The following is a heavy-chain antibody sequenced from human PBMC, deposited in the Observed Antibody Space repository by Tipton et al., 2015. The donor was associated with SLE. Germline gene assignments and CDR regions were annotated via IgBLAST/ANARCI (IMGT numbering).Heavy chain of an antibody. Sequence: TLSLTCTVSGGSISTYYWNWIRQPAGKGLEWIGRIYSSGSTSLNPSLKSRVTLSVDTSKNQFSLKLSSVSAADTAVYYCARAQDYGGYGDWGQGTLVTVSS. V-gene: IGHV4-4*07. CDR2: IYSSGST. J-gene: IGHJ4*02. D-gene: IGHD5-12*01. CDR1: GGSISTYY. CDR3: ARAQDYGGYGD.